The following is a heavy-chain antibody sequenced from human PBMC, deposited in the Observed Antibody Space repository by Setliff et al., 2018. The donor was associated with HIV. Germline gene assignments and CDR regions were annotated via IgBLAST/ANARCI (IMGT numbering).Heavy chain of an antibody. V-gene: IGHV4-38-2*01. CDR2: IYHSGST. J-gene: IGHJ1*01. CDR1: GYSISSGYY. Sequence: PSETLSLTCAVSGYSISSGYYWGWIRQPPGKGLEWIGSIYHSGSTYYNPSLKSRVTISVDTSKNQFSLKLSSVTAADTAVYYCASRPIDLVTTIYFRHWGQGTLVTVSS. D-gene: IGHD5-12*01. CDR3: ASRPIDLVTTIYFRH.